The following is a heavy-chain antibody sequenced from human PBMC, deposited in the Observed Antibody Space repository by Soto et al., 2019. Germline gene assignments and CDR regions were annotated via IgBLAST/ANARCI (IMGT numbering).Heavy chain of an antibody. CDR3: ARDQLNYYYYGMDV. V-gene: IGHV1-8*01. CDR1: GYTFTSYD. Sequence: QVQLVQSGAEVKKPGASVKVSCKASGYTFTSYDINWVRQATGQGLGWMGWMNPNSGNTGYAQKFQGRVTMTRNTSISTAYMELSSLRSEDTAVYYCARDQLNYYYYGMDVWGQGTTVTVSS. J-gene: IGHJ6*02. D-gene: IGHD6-6*01. CDR2: MNPNSGNT.